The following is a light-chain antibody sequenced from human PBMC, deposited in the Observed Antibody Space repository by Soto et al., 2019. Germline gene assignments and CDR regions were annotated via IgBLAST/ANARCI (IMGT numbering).Light chain of an antibody. V-gene: IGKV3-11*01. J-gene: IGKJ5*01. CDR1: QSVSSY. Sequence: EIVLTQSPATLSLSPGERATLSCRASQSVSSYLACYQQKPGQAPGLLIYDASNRATGIPARFSGSGSGTDFTLTISSLEPEDFAVYYCQQRSNWLITFGQGTRLEIK. CDR2: DAS. CDR3: QQRSNWLIT.